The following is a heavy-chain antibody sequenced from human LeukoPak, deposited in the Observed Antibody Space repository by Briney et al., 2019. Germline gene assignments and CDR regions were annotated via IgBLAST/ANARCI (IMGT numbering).Heavy chain of an antibody. CDR2: INPNSGGT. CDR1: GYTFTGYY. V-gene: IGHV1-2*02. J-gene: IGHJ6*04. CDR3: ARDPETRDYYYYGMDV. Sequence: GASVKVSCKASGYTFTGYYMHWVRQAPGQGLERMGWINPNSGGTNYAQKFQGRVTMTRDTSISTAYMELSRLRSDDTAVYYCARDPETRDYYYYGMDVWGKGTTVTVSS.